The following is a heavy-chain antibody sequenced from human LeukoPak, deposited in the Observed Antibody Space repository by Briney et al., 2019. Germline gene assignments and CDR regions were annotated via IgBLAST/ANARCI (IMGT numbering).Heavy chain of an antibody. D-gene: IGHD3-10*01. J-gene: IGHJ4*02. CDR2: ITAYNDNT. V-gene: IGHV1-18*01. Sequence: ASVNLSCKASGYTFTSYGISWVRQAPGQGLEWMGWITAYNDNTNYAQKLQGRVTMTTDTSTSTAYMELRSLRSDDTAVYYCARALLWFGEPSHIDYWGQGTLVTASS. CDR3: ARALLWFGEPSHIDY. CDR1: GYTFTSYG.